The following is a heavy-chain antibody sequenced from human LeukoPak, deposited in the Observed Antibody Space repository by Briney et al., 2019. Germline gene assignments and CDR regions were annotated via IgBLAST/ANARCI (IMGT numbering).Heavy chain of an antibody. CDR1: GGTFSSYA. CDR2: IIPIFGTA. Sequence: ASVKVSCKASGGTFSSYAISWVRQAPGQGLEWMGGIIPIFGTANYAQKFQGRVTITADESTSTAYMELSSLRSEDTAAYYCARRSGWSPAWWFDPWGQGTLVTVSS. D-gene: IGHD6-19*01. J-gene: IGHJ5*02. CDR3: ARRSGWSPAWWFDP. V-gene: IGHV1-69*01.